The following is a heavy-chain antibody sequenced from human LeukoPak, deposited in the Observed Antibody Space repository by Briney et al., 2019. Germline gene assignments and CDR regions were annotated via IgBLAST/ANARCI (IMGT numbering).Heavy chain of an antibody. J-gene: IGHJ4*02. V-gene: IGHV3-23*01. Sequence: GGSLRLSCAASGFTFSSYAMSWVRQAPGKGLGWVSAISGSGGSTYYADSVKGRFTISRDNSKNTLYLQMNSLRAEDTAVYYCAKVGSSSSLHYFDYWGQGTLVTVSS. CDR1: GFTFSSYA. CDR2: ISGSGGST. D-gene: IGHD6-6*01. CDR3: AKVGSSSSLHYFDY.